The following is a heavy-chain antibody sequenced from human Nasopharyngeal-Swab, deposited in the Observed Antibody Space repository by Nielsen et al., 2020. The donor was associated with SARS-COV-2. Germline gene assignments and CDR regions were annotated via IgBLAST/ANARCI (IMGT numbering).Heavy chain of an antibody. CDR1: GVSFTTYS. J-gene: IGHJ4*02. D-gene: IGHD4-17*01. V-gene: IGHV4-34*01. Sequence: SQTLSLTCAVYGVSFTTYSWIWIRQPPGKGLEWIGKINHIGSTNYNTYNPSLNSRVTISLATSKNQFSLTLTSVTAADTAIYFCARGRYYGDYDYWGQGALVTVSS. CDR2: INHIGST. CDR3: ARGRYYGDYDY.